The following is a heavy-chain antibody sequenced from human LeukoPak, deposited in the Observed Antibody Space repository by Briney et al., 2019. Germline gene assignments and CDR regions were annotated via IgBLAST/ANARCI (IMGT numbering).Heavy chain of an antibody. Sequence: GGSLRLSCAASGFTVSSNYMSCVRQAPGKGLEWVSVIYSGGSTYYADSVKGRFTIYRDNSKNTLYLQLNSLRAEDTAVYYCARALYGDFPYFDYWGQGTLVTVSS. CDR1: GFTVSSNY. CDR3: ARALYGDFPYFDY. V-gene: IGHV3-66*01. D-gene: IGHD4-17*01. J-gene: IGHJ4*02. CDR2: IYSGGST.